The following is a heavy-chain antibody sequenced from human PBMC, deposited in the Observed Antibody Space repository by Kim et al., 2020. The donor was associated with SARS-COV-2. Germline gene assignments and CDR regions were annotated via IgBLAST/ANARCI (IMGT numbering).Heavy chain of an antibody. Sequence: SETLSLTCTVSGGSISSYYWSWIRQPPGKGLEWIGYIYYSGSTNYNPSLKSRVTISVDTSKNQFSLKLSSVTAADTAVYYCARVWNSGDGDYWGQGTLVTVSS. D-gene: IGHD1-1*01. CDR2: IYYSGST. CDR3: ARVWNSGDGDY. J-gene: IGHJ4*02. CDR1: GGSISSYY. V-gene: IGHV4-59*01.